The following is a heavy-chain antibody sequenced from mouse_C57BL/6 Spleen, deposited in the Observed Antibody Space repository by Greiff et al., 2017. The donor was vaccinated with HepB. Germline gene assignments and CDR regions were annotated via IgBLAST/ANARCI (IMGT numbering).Heavy chain of an antibody. V-gene: IGHV14-4*01. CDR3: TTDTTVVAGDY. Sequence: EVQLQQSGAELVRPGASVKLSCTASGFNIKDDYMHWVKQRPEQGLEWIGWIDPENGDTEYASKFQGKATITADTSSNTPYLQLSSLTSEDTAVYYCTTDTTVVAGDYWGQGTTLTVSS. D-gene: IGHD1-1*01. CDR1: GFNIKDDY. CDR2: IDPENGDT. J-gene: IGHJ2*01.